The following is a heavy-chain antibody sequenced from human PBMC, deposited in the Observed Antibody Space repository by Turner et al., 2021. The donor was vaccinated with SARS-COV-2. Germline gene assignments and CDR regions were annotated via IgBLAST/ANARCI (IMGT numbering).Heavy chain of an antibody. Sequence: QVQLVQSGAEVKKPGASVSVSCKPSGYTFTGYYMLWVRQAPGQGLEWMGWINPNSGGTNYAQRFKGSVTMTRDTSISTAYMELSRLRSDDTAGYYCARGETIAVAGTQYFDYWGQGTLVTVSS. V-gene: IGHV1-2*02. J-gene: IGHJ4*02. D-gene: IGHD6-19*01. CDR2: INPNSGGT. CDR1: GYTFTGYY. CDR3: ARGETIAVAGTQYFDY.